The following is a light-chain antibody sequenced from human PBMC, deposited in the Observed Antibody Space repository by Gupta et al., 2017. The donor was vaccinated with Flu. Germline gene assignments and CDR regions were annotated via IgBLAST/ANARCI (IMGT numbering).Light chain of an antibody. Sequence: HSALTQPASVSGSPGQSITISCTGTSSDVVSYNLVSWYQHHPGKPPQLMIYEVRKRPSGVANRFSGSKSGNTASLTISGLQAEDEADYYCCSYVGGSSWVFGGGTKLTVL. CDR3: CSYVGGSSWV. CDR2: EVR. J-gene: IGLJ3*02. CDR1: SSDVVSYNL. V-gene: IGLV2-23*02.